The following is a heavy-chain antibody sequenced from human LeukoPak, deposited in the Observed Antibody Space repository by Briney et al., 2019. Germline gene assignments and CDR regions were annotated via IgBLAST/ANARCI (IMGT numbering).Heavy chain of an antibody. CDR1: GGSISSYY. V-gene: IGHV4-59*08. J-gene: IGHJ6*02. Sequence: SETLSLTCTVSGGSISSYYWSWIRQPPGKGLEWIGYIYYSGSTNYNPSLKSRVTISVDTSKNQFSLKLGSVTAADTAVYYCARLRTAAYYYGMDVWGQGTTVTVSS. CDR3: ARLRTAAYYYGMDV. CDR2: IYYSGST.